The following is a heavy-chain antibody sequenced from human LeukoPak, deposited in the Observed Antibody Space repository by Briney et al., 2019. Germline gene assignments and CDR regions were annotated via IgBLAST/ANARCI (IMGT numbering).Heavy chain of an antibody. CDR3: AKDGSSGSHDY. CDR1: GLSVSSNF. J-gene: IGHJ4*02. V-gene: IGHV3-23*01. Sequence: GGSLRLSCAATGLSVSSNFMSWVRQAPGKGLEWVSAISGSGGSTYYADSVKGRFTISRDNSKNTLYLQMNSLRAEDTAVYYCAKDGSSGSHDYWGQGTLVTVSS. CDR2: ISGSGGST. D-gene: IGHD1-26*01.